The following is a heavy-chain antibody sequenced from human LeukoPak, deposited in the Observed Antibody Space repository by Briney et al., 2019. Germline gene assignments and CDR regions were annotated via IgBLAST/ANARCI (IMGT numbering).Heavy chain of an antibody. D-gene: IGHD2-15*01. J-gene: IGHJ4*02. Sequence: SGGSLRLSCAASGFTFSPYWMSWVRQAPGRGLEWVANIKPDGTETYYVASVKGRFTISRDNAKNSLYLQLNSLRAEDTAVYYCARRRFCSSGSCYSDYWGQGTLVTVSS. V-gene: IGHV3-7*04. CDR1: GFTFSPYW. CDR2: IKPDGTET. CDR3: ARRRFCSSGSCYSDY.